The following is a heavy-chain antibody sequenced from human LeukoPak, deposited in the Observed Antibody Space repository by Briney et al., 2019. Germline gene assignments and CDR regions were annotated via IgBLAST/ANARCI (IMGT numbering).Heavy chain of an antibody. Sequence: PGGSLRLSCAASGFTFSSYSMNWVHQAPGKGLEWVSSISSSSSYIYYADSVKGRFTISRDNAKNSLYLQMNSLRAEDTAVYYCARARGYCSSTSCPGEYYFDYWGQGTLVTVSS. V-gene: IGHV3-21*01. CDR3: ARARGYCSSTSCPGEYYFDY. CDR1: GFTFSSYS. D-gene: IGHD2-2*01. CDR2: ISSSSSYI. J-gene: IGHJ4*02.